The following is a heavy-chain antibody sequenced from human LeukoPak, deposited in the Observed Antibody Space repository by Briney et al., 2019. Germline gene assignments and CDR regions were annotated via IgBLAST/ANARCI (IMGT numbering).Heavy chain of an antibody. CDR3: ARTRGARGEYYYYGMDV. J-gene: IGHJ6*02. Sequence: PSQTLSLTCTVSGRSISSGDYYWSWIPQPPGKGLEWIGHIYYSGSTYYNPSLTSRVTISVDTSKNQFSLKLSSVTAADTAVYYCARTRGARGEYYYYGMDVWGQGTTVTVSS. CDR2: IYYSGST. CDR1: GRSISSGDYY. D-gene: IGHD3-10*01. V-gene: IGHV4-30-4*01.